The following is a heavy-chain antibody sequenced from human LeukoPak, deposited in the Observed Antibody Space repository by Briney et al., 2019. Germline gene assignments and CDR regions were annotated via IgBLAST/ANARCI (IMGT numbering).Heavy chain of an antibody. D-gene: IGHD1-26*01. Sequence: GGSLRLSCAASGFTFGSYWMSWVRQAPGKGLEWVANIKQDGSEKYYVDSVKGRFTISRDNAKNSLYLQMNSLRAEDTAVYYCARDKSVGASLFDYWGQGTLVTVSS. CDR2: IKQDGSEK. CDR3: ARDKSVGASLFDY. V-gene: IGHV3-7*01. CDR1: GFTFGSYW. J-gene: IGHJ4*02.